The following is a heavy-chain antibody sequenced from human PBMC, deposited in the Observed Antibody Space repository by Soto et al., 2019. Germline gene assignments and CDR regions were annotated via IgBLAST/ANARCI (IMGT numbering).Heavy chain of an antibody. CDR2: INPSGGST. Sequence: ASVKVSCKASGYTFTSYYIHWVRQAPGQGLEWMGIINPSGGSTSYTQKFQGRVTMTRDTSTSTVYMELSSLRSEDTAVYYCARGIYSSGWHNWFDPWGQGTLVTVSS. CDR1: GYTFTSYY. J-gene: IGHJ5*02. V-gene: IGHV1-46*01. D-gene: IGHD6-19*01. CDR3: ARGIYSSGWHNWFDP.